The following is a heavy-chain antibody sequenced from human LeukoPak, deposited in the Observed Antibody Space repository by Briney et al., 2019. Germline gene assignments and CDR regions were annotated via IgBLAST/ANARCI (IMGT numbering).Heavy chain of an antibody. CDR1: GFTFSNYW. D-gene: IGHD3-22*01. J-gene: IGHJ4*02. Sequence: GGSLRLSCASSGFTFSNYWMSWVRQAPGKGLEWVANIKEDGSEKDYVDSVKGRFTISRDNAKNSLHLQMNSLRAEDTAVYYCARSLRYDSSGYYYYWGQGTLVTVSS. V-gene: IGHV3-7*02. CDR3: ARSLRYDSSGYYYY. CDR2: IKEDGSEK.